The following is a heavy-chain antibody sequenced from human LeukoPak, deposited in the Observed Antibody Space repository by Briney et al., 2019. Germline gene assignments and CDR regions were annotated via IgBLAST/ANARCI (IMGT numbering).Heavy chain of an antibody. Sequence: GGSLRLSCAASGFTFNTYTMNWVRQAPGKGLEWISYLSSGSDSIFYADSVKGRFTISRDNAKNSLYLQMNSLRAEDTAVYYCARWTPCGWDCHILDYWGQGILVTVSS. D-gene: IGHD2-21*02. CDR3: ARWTPCGWDCHILDY. V-gene: IGHV3-48*04. CDR1: GFTFNTYT. J-gene: IGHJ4*02. CDR2: LSSGSDSI.